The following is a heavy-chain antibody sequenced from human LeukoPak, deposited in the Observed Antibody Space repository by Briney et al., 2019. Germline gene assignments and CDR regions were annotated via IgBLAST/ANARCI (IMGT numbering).Heavy chain of an antibody. V-gene: IGHV1-18*01. D-gene: IGHD3-22*01. CDR1: GYTFTSYG. CDR2: ISAYNGNT. Sequence: GASVKVSCKASGYTFTSYGISWVRQAPGQGLEWVGWISAYNGNTNYAQKLQGRVTMTTDTSTSTAYMELRSLRSDDTAVYYCVTSLNYYDSSGYGAFDIWGQGTMVTVSS. J-gene: IGHJ3*02. CDR3: VTSLNYYDSSGYGAFDI.